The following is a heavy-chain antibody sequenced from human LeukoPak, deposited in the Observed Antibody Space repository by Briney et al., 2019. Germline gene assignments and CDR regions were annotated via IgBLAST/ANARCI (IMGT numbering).Heavy chain of an antibody. CDR2: IYHSGSA. CDR3: ARDLDDYFYYMDV. CDR1: GYSITSGHY. J-gene: IGHJ6*03. Sequence: PSETLSLTCTVSGYSITSGHYWGWIRQPPGKGLEWIGNIYHSGSAYYNPSLKRRVTMSVDTSKNQISLELNSVTAADTAVYYCARDLDDYFYYMDVWGKGTTVTVSS. V-gene: IGHV4-38-2*02.